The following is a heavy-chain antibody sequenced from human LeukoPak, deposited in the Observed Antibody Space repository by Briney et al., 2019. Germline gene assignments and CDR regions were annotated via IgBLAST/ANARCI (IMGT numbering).Heavy chain of an antibody. Sequence: ASVKVSCKASGYTFTSYGISWVRQAPGQGLEWMGWISAYNGNTNYAQKLQGRVTMTTDTSTSTAYMELRSLRSDDTAVYYCARGAVAVAGTSYYYYYYMDVWGKGTTVTVSS. D-gene: IGHD6-19*01. J-gene: IGHJ6*03. CDR2: ISAYNGNT. CDR1: GYTFTSYG. CDR3: ARGAVAVAGTSYYYYYYMDV. V-gene: IGHV1-18*01.